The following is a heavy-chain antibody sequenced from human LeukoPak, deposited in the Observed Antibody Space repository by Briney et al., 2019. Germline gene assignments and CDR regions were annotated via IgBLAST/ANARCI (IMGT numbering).Heavy chain of an antibody. V-gene: IGHV4-59*01. CDR1: GGSISSYY. CDR3: ARSEMGGYTFDH. D-gene: IGHD5-24*01. CDR2: INYSGST. J-gene: IGHJ4*02. Sequence: SETLSLTCAVSGGSISSYYWSWIRQPPGKGLEYIGYINYSGSTNYNPSLKSRVTISVDRSKNQFSLKVSSATAADTAVYYCARSEMGGYTFDHWGQGTLVTVSS.